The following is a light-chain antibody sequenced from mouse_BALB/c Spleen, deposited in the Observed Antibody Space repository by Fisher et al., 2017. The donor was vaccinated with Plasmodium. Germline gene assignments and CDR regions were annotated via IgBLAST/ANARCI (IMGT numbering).Light chain of an antibody. CDR2: YAS. Sequence: DIVMTQSPATLSVTPGDSVSLSCRASQSIGNNLHWYQQKSHESPRLLIKYASQSISGIPSRFSGSGSGTDFTLKISRVEAEDLGVYYCWQGTHFPRTFGGGTKLEI. J-gene: IGKJ1*01. CDR1: QSIGNN. V-gene: IGKV5-43*01. CDR3: WQGTHFPRT.